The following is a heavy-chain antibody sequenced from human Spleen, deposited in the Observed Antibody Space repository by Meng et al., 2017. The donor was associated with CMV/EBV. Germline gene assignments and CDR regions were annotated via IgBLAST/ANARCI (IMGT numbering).Heavy chain of an antibody. CDR2: ISWNSKSI. V-gene: IGHV3-9*01. D-gene: IGHD3-3*01. CDR1: GFSFDDYV. J-gene: IGHJ4*02. CDR3: AKSTSMRFLDRSFDY. Sequence: SLKISCAASGFSFDDYVMHWVRQAPGKGLEWVSGISWNSKSIDYADSVKGRFTISRDNAKTSLYLQMNSLRDEDTAFYYCAKSTSMRFLDRSFDYWGQGTLVTVSS.